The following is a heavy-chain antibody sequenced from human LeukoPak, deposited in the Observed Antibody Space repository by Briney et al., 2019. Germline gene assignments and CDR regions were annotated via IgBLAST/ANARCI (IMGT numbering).Heavy chain of an antibody. J-gene: IGHJ5*02. CDR1: GFTFSSYA. CDR2: IRYDGSNK. Sequence: GGSLRLSCAASGFTFSSYAMSRVRQAPGKGLEWVAFIRYDGSNKYYADSVKGRFTISRDNSKNTLYLQMNSLRAEDTAVYYCANSFFGGSTGWFDPWGQGTLVTVSS. D-gene: IGHD1-26*01. V-gene: IGHV3-30*02. CDR3: ANSFFGGSTGWFDP.